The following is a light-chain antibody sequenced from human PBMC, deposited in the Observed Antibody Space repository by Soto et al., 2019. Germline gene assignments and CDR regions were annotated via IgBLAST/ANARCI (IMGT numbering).Light chain of an antibody. Sequence: EIVLTQSPATLSLSPGERATLSCSASQTVSTYLAWYQQKPGQAPRLLIYDASNRATGIPARFSGSGSGTDFTLTISSLEPEDFAVYYCQHRGSWPTLFCFGPGTEVDVK. CDR3: QHRGSWPTLFC. V-gene: IGKV3-11*01. J-gene: IGKJ3*01. CDR2: DAS. CDR1: QTVSTY.